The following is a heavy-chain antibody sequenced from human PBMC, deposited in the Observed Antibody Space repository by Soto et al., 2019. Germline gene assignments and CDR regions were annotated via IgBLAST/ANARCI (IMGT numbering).Heavy chain of an antibody. D-gene: IGHD3-22*01. CDR1: GFTFSSYA. CDR3: ARERSRRITMIVVVQGYFDY. Sequence: GGSLRLSCAASGFTFSSYAMHWVRQAPGKGLEWVAVISYDGSNKYYADSVKGRFTISRDNSKNTLYLQMNSLRAEDTAVYYCARERSRRITMIVVVQGYFDYWGQGTLVTVSS. J-gene: IGHJ4*02. V-gene: IGHV3-30-3*01. CDR2: ISYDGSNK.